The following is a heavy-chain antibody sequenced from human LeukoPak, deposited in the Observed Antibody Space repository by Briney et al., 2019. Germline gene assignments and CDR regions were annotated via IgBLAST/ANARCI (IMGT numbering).Heavy chain of an antibody. CDR3: ARVYCGGDCYHPPDDY. CDR1: GFTFSSYR. Sequence: GGSLRLSCAASGFTFSSYRMTWVRQAPGKGLEWVSSISSSSSYIYYADSVKGRFTISRDNAKNSLYLQMNSLRAEDTAVYYCARVYCGGDCYHPPDDYWGQGTLVTVSS. CDR2: ISSSSSYI. D-gene: IGHD2-21*02. J-gene: IGHJ4*02. V-gene: IGHV3-21*01.